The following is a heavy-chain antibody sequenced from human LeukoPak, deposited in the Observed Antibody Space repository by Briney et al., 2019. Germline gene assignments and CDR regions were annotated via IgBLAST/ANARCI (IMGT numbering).Heavy chain of an antibody. Sequence: GGSLRLSCAASGFSVSLNYMHWVRQAPGKGLEWVSVIYSTDSTYYADSVKGRFAISRDNSKNTVYLQMNSLRAEDTAVYYCARAGNIRFDYWGQGTLVTVSS. CDR3: ARAGNIRFDY. J-gene: IGHJ4*02. CDR2: IYSTDST. D-gene: IGHD2/OR15-2a*01. V-gene: IGHV3-66*01. CDR1: GFSVSLNY.